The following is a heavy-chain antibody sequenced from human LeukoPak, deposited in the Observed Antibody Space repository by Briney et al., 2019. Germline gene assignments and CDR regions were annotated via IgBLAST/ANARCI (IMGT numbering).Heavy chain of an antibody. CDR1: RFTFSSYG. J-gene: IGHJ4*02. CDR3: ARRDYYDSSGYSFGH. CDR2: ISGSGSNK. V-gene: IGHV3-23*01. D-gene: IGHD3-22*01. Sequence: GGSLRLSCAASRFTFSSYGMNWVRQAPGKGLEWVSAISGSGSNKYYADSVKGRFTISRDNSKNTLFLQMNSLRAEDTAVYYCARRDYYDSSGYSFGHWGQGTLVTVSS.